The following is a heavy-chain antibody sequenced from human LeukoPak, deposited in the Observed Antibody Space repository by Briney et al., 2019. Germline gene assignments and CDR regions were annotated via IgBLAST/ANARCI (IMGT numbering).Heavy chain of an antibody. J-gene: IGHJ4*02. V-gene: IGHV3-23*01. CDR3: AKFPLDYGDYPGRDFDY. CDR2: ISGSGGST. D-gene: IGHD4-17*01. CDR1: GFTFSSYA. Sequence: GGSLRLSCAASGFTFSSYAMSWVRQAPGKGLEWVSAISGSGGSTYYADSVKGRFTISRDNSKNTLYLQMSSLRAEDTAVYYCAKFPLDYGDYPGRDFDYWGQGTLVTVSS.